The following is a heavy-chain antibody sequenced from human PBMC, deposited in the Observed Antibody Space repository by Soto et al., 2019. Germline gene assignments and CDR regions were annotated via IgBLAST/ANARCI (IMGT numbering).Heavy chain of an antibody. V-gene: IGHV4-30-2*01. Sequence: QLQLQESGAGLVKPSQTLSLTCAVSGGSISSGGYSWSWIRQPPGKGLEWIGYIYHSGSTYYNPSLKSRVTISVDRSKNQFSLKLSSATAADTAVYYCARFVYYYDSSGYYSNAFDIWGQGTMVTVSS. CDR2: IYHSGST. D-gene: IGHD3-22*01. CDR1: GGSISSGGYS. CDR3: ARFVYYYDSSGYYSNAFDI. J-gene: IGHJ3*02.